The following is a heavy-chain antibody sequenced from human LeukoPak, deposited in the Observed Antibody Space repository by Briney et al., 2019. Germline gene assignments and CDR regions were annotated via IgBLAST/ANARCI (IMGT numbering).Heavy chain of an antibody. CDR2: ISGSGDST. CDR3: ARELVRTATSVFDY. Sequence: GRCLRLSHAASGFIFSIYDMSWVRQAPGEGLEEGSGISGSGDSTHNADPLKDRFTNSRHNPKNTLHVPMNTQRVQDTAVFLCARELVRTATSVFDYWGQGSLVTVSS. D-gene: IGHD4/OR15-4a*01. V-gene: IGHV3-23*01. J-gene: IGHJ4*02. CDR1: GFIFSIYD.